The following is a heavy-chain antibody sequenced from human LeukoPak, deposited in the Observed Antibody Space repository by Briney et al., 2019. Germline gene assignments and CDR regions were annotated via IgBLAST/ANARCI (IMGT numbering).Heavy chain of an antibody. CDR1: GGSISSGDYY. CDR3: ARPYYYDSRIDP. V-gene: IGHV4-30-4*01. J-gene: IGHJ5*02. CDR2: MYYSGST. D-gene: IGHD3-22*01. Sequence: SETLSLTCTVSGGSISSGDYYWCWIRQPPGKGLEWIAYMYYSGSTYYNPSLKSRVTMSADTSKNQLSLKLSFVTAADTAVYYCARPYYYDSRIDPWGQGILVTVSS.